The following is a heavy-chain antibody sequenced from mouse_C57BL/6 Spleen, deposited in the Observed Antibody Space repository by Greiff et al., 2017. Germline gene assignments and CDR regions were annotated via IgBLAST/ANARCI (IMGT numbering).Heavy chain of an antibody. D-gene: IGHD1-1*01. CDR3: ARENYGSSRYAMDY. CDR1: GYSFTSYY. Sequence: VQVVESGPELVKPGASVKISCKASGYSFTSYYIHWVKQRPGQGLEWIGWIYPGSGNTKYNEKFKGKATLTADTSSSTAYMQLSSLTSEDSAVYYCARENYGSSRYAMDYWGQGTSVTVSS. CDR2: IYPGSGNT. J-gene: IGHJ4*01. V-gene: IGHV1-66*01.